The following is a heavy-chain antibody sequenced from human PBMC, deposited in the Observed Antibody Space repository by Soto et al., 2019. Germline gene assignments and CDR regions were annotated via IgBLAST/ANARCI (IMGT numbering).Heavy chain of an antibody. V-gene: IGHV1-46*01. D-gene: IGHD2-8*01. CDR1: GYTFTSYY. J-gene: IGHJ5*02. CDR3: AEDGGRIGYCTNGVCSNWFDP. CDR2: INPSGGST. Sequence: ASVKVSCKASGYTFTSYYMHWVRQAPGQGLEWMGIINPSGGSTSYAQKFQGRVTMTRDTSTSTVYMELSSLRSEDTAVYYCAEDGGRIGYCTNGVCSNWFDPWGQGTLVTVSS.